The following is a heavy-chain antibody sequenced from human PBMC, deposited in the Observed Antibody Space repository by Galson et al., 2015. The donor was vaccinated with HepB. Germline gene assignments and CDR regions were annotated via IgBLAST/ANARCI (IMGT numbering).Heavy chain of an antibody. CDR3: TTSLEEYYDSSGYYLEVGPFDY. CDR1: GFTFSNAW. CDR2: IKSKTDGGTT. J-gene: IGHJ4*02. Sequence: SLRLSCAASGFTFSNAWMSWVRQAPGKGLEWVGRIKSKTDGGTTDYAAPVKGRFTISRDDSKNTLYLQMNSLKTEDTAVYYCTTSLEEYYDSSGYYLEVGPFDYWGQGTLVTVSS. V-gene: IGHV3-15*01. D-gene: IGHD3-22*01.